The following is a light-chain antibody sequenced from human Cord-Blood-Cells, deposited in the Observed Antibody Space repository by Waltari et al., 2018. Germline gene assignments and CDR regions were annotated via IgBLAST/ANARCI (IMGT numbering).Light chain of an antibody. CDR1: SSDVGGYNY. V-gene: IGLV2-11*01. CDR2: DVS. CDR3: CSYAGSYTLV. J-gene: IGLJ3*02. Sequence: QSALTQPRSVSGSPGQSVTISCTGTSSDVGGYNYASWYQQHPGKAPKLMIYDVSQRPSGVPDRFSGSKSGNTASLTISGLQAEDEADYYCCSYAGSYTLVFGGGTKLTVL.